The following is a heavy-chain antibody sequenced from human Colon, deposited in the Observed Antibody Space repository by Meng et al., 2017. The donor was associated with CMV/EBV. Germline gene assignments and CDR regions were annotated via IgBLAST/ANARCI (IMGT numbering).Heavy chain of an antibody. CDR3: ARDLAPAGDSYYYAMDV. D-gene: IGHD6-13*01. CDR1: GFTFSTYG. J-gene: IGHJ6*02. V-gene: IGHV3-30*19. CDR2: ISYSGSSK. Sequence: GGSLSLSCAASGFTFSTYGMHWVRQAPGKGLEWVSVISYSGSSKSYADSVKGRFTISRDNSQNTLYLQMDSLRPEDTAVYYCARDLAPAGDSYYYAMDVWGQGTTVTVSS.